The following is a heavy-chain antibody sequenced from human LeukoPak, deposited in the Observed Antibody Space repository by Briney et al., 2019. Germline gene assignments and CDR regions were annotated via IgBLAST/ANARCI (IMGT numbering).Heavy chain of an antibody. CDR1: GFTFSDYY. V-gene: IGHV3-11*01. J-gene: IGHJ4*02. Sequence: GGSLRLSCAASGFTFSDYYMSWIRQAPGKGLEWVSYISSSGSTIYYADFVKGRFTISRDNAKNSLYLQMNSLRAEDTAVYYCAREWMDYYGSGSYFDYWGQGTLVTVSS. D-gene: IGHD3-10*01. CDR3: AREWMDYYGSGSYFDY. CDR2: ISSSGSTI.